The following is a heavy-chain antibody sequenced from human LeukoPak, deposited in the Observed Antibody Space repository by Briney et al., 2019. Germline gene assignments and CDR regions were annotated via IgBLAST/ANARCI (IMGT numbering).Heavy chain of an antibody. J-gene: IGHJ4*02. V-gene: IGHV3-30*02. CDR1: GFTFSSYG. CDR3: ANLWGYDILTGYYLFDY. CDR2: IRYDGSNK. D-gene: IGHD3-9*01. Sequence: PGGSLRLPCAASGFTFSSYGMHWVRQAPGKGLEWVAFIRYDGSNKYYSDSVKGRFTISRDNSKNTLYLQMNSLRAEDTAVYYCANLWGYDILTGYYLFDYWGQGTLVTVSS.